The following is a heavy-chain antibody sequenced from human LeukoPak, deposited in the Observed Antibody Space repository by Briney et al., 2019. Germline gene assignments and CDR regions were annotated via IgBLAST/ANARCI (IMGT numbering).Heavy chain of an antibody. Sequence: QPRGSLRLSCAASGFTFSTYAMSWVRQAPGKGLEWVSGISGGGGSTYYADSVKGRFTISRDNSKNTLYLQMNSLRAEDTAVYYCAKDTPGRYYYDSSGYSFGDYWGQGTLVTVSS. D-gene: IGHD3-22*01. CDR2: ISGGGGST. CDR1: GFTFSTYA. V-gene: IGHV3-23*01. J-gene: IGHJ4*02. CDR3: AKDTPGRYYYDSSGYSFGDY.